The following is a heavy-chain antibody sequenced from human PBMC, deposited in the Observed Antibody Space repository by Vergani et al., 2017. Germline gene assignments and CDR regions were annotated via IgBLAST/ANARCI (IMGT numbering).Heavy chain of an antibody. CDR1: GVSISSYY. J-gene: IGHJ6*03. CDR3: ARGWRPGAWTVVDYMDV. CDR2: IYTSGST. D-gene: IGHD2-15*01. V-gene: IGHV4-4*07. Sequence: QVQLQESGPGLVKPSETLSLTCTVSGVSISSYYWSWIRQPAGKGLEWIGRIYTSGSTNYNPSLKSRVTMSVDTSKNQFSLKLSSVTAADTAVYYCARGWRPGAWTVVDYMDVWGKGTTVTVSS.